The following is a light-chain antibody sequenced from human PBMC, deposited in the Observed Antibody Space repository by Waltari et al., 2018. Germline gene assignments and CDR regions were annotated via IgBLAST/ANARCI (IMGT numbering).Light chain of an antibody. CDR3: MQALQTPA. J-gene: IGKJ1*01. V-gene: IGKV2-28*01. CDR1: QSLLHSNGYNY. Sequence: EIVVTQSPLSLPVTPGEPASIPCRSSQSLLHSNGYNYLDWYLQKPGQSPQLLIYLGSNRASGVPDRFSGSGSGTDFTLKISRVEAEDVGVYYCMQALQTPAFGQGTKVEIK. CDR2: LGS.